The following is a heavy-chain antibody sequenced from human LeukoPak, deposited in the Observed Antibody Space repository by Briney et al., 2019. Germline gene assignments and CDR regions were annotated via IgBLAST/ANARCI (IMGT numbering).Heavy chain of an antibody. Sequence: PGGSLRLSCAASGFTVSNNYMSWVRQAPGKGLEWVSVIHSGGTTNYADSVQGRFTFSRDNSKTPVYLHMNSLRAEDTAVYYCARDSDSGYGPFASWGQGTLVTVSS. V-gene: IGHV3-53*01. CDR1: GFTVSNNY. CDR2: IHSGGTT. D-gene: IGHD5-12*01. CDR3: ARDSDSGYGPFAS. J-gene: IGHJ4*02.